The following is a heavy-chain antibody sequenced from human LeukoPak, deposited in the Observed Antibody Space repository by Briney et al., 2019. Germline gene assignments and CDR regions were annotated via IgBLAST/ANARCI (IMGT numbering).Heavy chain of an antibody. D-gene: IGHD3-22*01. Sequence: LIPIFGTANSAQTFQARVTITADESTSTAYMELSGLRSEDTAVYYCARGRAIPMIPPLGYWGQGTLVTVSS. CDR2: LIPIFGTA. CDR3: ARGRAIPMIPPLGY. J-gene: IGHJ4*02. V-gene: IGHV1-69*01.